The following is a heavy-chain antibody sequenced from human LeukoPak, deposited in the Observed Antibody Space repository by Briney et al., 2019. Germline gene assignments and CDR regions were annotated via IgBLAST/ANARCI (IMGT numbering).Heavy chain of an antibody. J-gene: IGHJ4*02. D-gene: IGHD2-2*01. V-gene: IGHV3-66*04. CDR2: IYSGGST. Sequence: GGSLRLSCAASGFTVSSNYMSWVRQAPGKGLEWVSVIYSGGSTYYADSVKGRFTISRDNSKNTLYLQMNSLRAEDTAVYYCAKLKAAFVVVPAAMDYWGQGTLVTVSS. CDR3: AKLKAAFVVVPAAMDY. CDR1: GFTVSSNY.